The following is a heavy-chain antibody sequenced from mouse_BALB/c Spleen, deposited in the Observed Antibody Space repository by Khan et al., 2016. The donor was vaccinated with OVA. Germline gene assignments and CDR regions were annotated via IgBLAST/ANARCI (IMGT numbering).Heavy chain of an antibody. J-gene: IGHJ1*01. D-gene: IGHD2-3*01. Sequence: EVELVESGAELVKPGASVKLSCTASGFNIKDTYIHWVKRRPEQGLEWIGRITPANGNTEYDPKFQGKATMRADTSSNTAYLQLSSLTSGGTAVYYCVRTSYDHRNFDVWGAGTTVTVSS. CDR3: VRTSYDHRNFDV. CDR2: ITPANGNT. CDR1: GFNIKDTY. V-gene: IGHV14-3*02.